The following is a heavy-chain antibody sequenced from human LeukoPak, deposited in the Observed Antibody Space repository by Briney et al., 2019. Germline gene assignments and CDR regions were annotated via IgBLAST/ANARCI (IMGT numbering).Heavy chain of an antibody. D-gene: IGHD2-15*01. CDR3: ARDRYCSGGSCYYGWFDP. J-gene: IGHJ5*02. Sequence: GASVKVSCKASGYTFTSYGISWVRQAPGQGLEWMGWISAYNGSTNYAQKLQGRVTMTTDTSTSTAYMELRSLRSDDTAVYYCARDRYCSGGSCYYGWFDPWGQGTLVTVSS. V-gene: IGHV1-18*01. CDR2: ISAYNGST. CDR1: GYTFTSYG.